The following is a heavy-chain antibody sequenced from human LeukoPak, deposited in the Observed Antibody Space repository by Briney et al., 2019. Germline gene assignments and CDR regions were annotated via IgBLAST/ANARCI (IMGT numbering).Heavy chain of an antibody. CDR1: GFTFSSYW. J-gene: IGHJ1*01. V-gene: IGHV3-74*01. D-gene: IGHD6-13*01. Sequence: GGSLRLSCAASGFTFSSYWMHWVRQAPGKGLVWVSRINSDGSSTSYADSVKGRFTISRDNAKNSLYLQMNSLRAEDMALYYCAKHSHSGSSNFRLSYFQHWGQGTLVTVSS. CDR3: AKHSHSGSSNFRLSYFQH. CDR2: INSDGSST.